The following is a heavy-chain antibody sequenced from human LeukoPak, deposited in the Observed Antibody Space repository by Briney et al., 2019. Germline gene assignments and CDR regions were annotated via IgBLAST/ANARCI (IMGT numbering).Heavy chain of an antibody. CDR3: ARTTVVAKYFDY. Sequence: SETLSLTCTVSGGSINSNNYYWSWIRQHPGKGLEWIGYIYYSGSTYYNPSLKSRVIISVDTSKNQFSLKLSSVTAADTAVYYCARTTVVAKYFDYWGQGTLVTVSS. D-gene: IGHD4-23*01. V-gene: IGHV4-31*03. CDR1: GGSINSNNYY. J-gene: IGHJ4*02. CDR2: IYYSGST.